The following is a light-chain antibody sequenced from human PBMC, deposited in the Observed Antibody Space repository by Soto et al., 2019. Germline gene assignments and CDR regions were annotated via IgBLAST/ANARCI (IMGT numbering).Light chain of an antibody. V-gene: IGKV1-5*03. Sequence: DIQMTQSPSTLSASVGDRVTITCRASQSISSWFAWYQQKPGKAPKLLIYKASSLESGVPSRFSGSGSGTEFTLTISSLQPDDFATYYCQQYNSYPITFGQGKRLEIK. J-gene: IGKJ5*01. CDR3: QQYNSYPIT. CDR2: KAS. CDR1: QSISSW.